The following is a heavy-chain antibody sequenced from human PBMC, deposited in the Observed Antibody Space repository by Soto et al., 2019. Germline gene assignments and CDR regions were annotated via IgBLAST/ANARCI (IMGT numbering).Heavy chain of an antibody. J-gene: IGHJ4*02. CDR2: IWYDGSNK. V-gene: IGHV3-33*01. CDR1: GFTFSSYG. CDR3: ARVHSSGWPYFFDY. Sequence: GGSLRFSCAASGFTFSSYGMHWVRQAPGKGLEWVAVIWYDGSNKYYADSVKGRFTISRDNSKNTLYLQMNSLRAEDTAMYYCARVHSSGWPYFFDYWGLGTLVTVS. D-gene: IGHD6-19*01.